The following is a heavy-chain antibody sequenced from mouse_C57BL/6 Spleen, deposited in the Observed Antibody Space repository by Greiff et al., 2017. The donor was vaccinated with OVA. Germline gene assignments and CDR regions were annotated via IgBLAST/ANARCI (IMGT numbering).Heavy chain of an antibody. D-gene: IGHD1-1*01. Sequence: EVKLQQSGPELVKPGASVKISCKASGYTFTDYYMNWVKQSHGKSLEWIGDINPNNGGTSYNQKFKGKATLTVDKSSSTAYMELRSLTSEDSAVYYCASDYYGSRGYFDVWGTGTTVTVSS. V-gene: IGHV1-26*01. CDR2: INPNNGGT. CDR3: ASDYYGSRGYFDV. J-gene: IGHJ1*03. CDR1: GYTFTDYY.